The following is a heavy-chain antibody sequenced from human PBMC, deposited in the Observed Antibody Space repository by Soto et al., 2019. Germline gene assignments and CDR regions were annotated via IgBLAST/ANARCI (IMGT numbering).Heavy chain of an antibody. CDR1: GSTVPRSP. D-gene: IGHD5-12*01. J-gene: IGHJ3*02. CDR2: IFVGSGNT. V-gene: IGHV1-58*01. CDR3: VAPGLSYSGYDIDAFDI. Sequence: LVDVYRPSVGSTVPRSPVQWVRKARPKRLEWIGWIFVGSGNTNYAQKFQERVTITRDMSTSTAYMELSSLRSEDTAVYYWVAPGLSYSGYDIDAFDIWGQGTMGTV.